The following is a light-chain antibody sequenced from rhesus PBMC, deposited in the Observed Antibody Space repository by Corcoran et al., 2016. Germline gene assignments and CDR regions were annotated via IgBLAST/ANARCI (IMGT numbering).Light chain of an antibody. CDR2: AAS. Sequence: DIQMTQSPSSLSASVGDTVTITCRASQGISSYLHWFQQKQGKAPKLLIYAASSLESGVPSRFSGIGSGTVFTLTISSLQPEDFAICYCLHHNSYPLTFGGGTKVELK. CDR3: LHHNSYPLT. J-gene: IGKJ4*01. V-gene: IGKV1-28*02. CDR1: QGISSY.